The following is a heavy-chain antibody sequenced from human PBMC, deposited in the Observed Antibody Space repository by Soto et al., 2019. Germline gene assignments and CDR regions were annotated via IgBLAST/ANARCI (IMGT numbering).Heavy chain of an antibody. V-gene: IGHV4-39*01. CDR2: IYYSGST. J-gene: IGHJ6*02. D-gene: IGHD3-10*01. CDR3: ASLGTRVRGVINYYYGMDV. Sequence: PSETLSLTCTVSGGSISSSSYYWGWIRQPPGKGLEWIGSIYYSGSTYYNPSLKSRVTISVDTSKNQFSLKLSSVTAADTAVYYCASLGTRVRGVINYYYGMDVWAQGPRVTVS. CDR1: GGSISSSSYY.